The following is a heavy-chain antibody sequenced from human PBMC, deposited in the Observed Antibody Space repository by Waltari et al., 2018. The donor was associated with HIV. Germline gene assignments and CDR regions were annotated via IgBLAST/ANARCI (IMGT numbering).Heavy chain of an antibody. V-gene: IGHV4-34*01. CDR2: INHSGST. CDR1: GGSFSGYY. J-gene: IGHJ4*02. CDR3: ARGRIGRQYYYGSGSYRNPEATRYYFDY. Sequence: QVQLQQWGAGLLKPSETLSLTCAVYGGSFSGYYWSWIRQPPGKGLEWIGEINHSGSTNYNPSLKSRVTISVDTSKNQFSLKLSSVTAADTAVYYCARGRIGRQYYYGSGSYRNPEATRYYFDYWGQGTLVTVSS. D-gene: IGHD3-10*01.